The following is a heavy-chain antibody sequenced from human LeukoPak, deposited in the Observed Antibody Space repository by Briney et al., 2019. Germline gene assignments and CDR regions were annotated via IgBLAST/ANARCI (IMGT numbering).Heavy chain of an antibody. V-gene: IGHV4-38-2*02. D-gene: IGHD6-13*01. Sequence: PSETLSLTCTVSGYSISSGYYWGWIRQPPGKGLEWIESIYHSGSTYYNPSLKSRVTISVDTSKNQFSLKLSSVTAADTAVYYCAREGSSRVGGFDPWGQGTLVTVSS. CDR1: GYSISSGYY. J-gene: IGHJ5*02. CDR2: IYHSGST. CDR3: AREGSSRVGGFDP.